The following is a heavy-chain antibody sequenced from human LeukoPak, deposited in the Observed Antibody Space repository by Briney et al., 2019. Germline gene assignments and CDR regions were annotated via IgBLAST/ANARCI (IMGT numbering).Heavy chain of an antibody. J-gene: IGHJ4*02. D-gene: IGHD3-3*01. V-gene: IGHV4-59*01. CDR1: GGSISSYY. CDR2: IYYSGST. Sequence: SETLSLTCTVSGGSISSYYWSWIRQPPGKGLKWIGYIYYSGSTNYNPSLKSRVTISVDTSKNQFSLKLSSVTAADTAVYYCARVRYYDFWSGYYGAFDYWGQGTLVTVSS. CDR3: ARVRYYDFWSGYYGAFDY.